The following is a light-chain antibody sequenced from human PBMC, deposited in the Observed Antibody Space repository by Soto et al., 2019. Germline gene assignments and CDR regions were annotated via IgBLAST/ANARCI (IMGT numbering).Light chain of an antibody. CDR3: QQLNTLPFT. Sequence: DIQMTQSPSSLSASVGDRVTVTCRAGHDISTYLAWYQQKPGKAPKLMIYEASTLQSGVPSRFSGSGSGTEFTLTISGLLPEDFATYHCQQLNTLPFTFGQGTRLEIK. V-gene: IGKV1-9*01. CDR1: HDISTY. J-gene: IGKJ5*01. CDR2: EAS.